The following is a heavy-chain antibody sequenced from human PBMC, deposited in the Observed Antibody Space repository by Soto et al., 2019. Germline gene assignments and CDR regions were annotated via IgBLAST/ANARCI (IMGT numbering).Heavy chain of an antibody. J-gene: IGHJ3*02. CDR2: ISSSSSYI. Sequence: GGSLRLSCAASGFGFGGFAMNWVRQAPGKGLEWVSSISSSSSYIYYADSVKGRFTISRDNAKNSLYLQMNSLRAEDTAVYYCARDPGDIVVVVAAVGAFEIWGQGTMVTVSS. CDR3: ARDPGDIVVVVAAVGAFEI. CDR1: GFGFGGFA. D-gene: IGHD2-15*01. V-gene: IGHV3-21*01.